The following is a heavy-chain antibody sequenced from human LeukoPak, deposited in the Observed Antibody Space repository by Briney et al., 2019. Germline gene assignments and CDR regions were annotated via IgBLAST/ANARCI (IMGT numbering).Heavy chain of an antibody. CDR2: IKQDGSEK. J-gene: IGHJ4*02. V-gene: IGHV3-7*01. CDR1: GFTFSSYW. Sequence: GGSLRLSCAASGFTFSSYWMSWVRQAPGKGLEWVANIKQDGSEKYVDSVKGRFTISRDNAKNSLYLQMNSLRAEDTAVYYCATKGTAASYSPHDFWGQGALVTVSS. D-gene: IGHD6-25*01. CDR3: ATKGTAASYSPHDF.